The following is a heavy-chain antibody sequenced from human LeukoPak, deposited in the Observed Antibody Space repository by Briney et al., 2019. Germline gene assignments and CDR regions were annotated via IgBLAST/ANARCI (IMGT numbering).Heavy chain of an antibody. CDR1: GFIFINYV. CDR3: ARDLWGVAVAGAGKDV. V-gene: IGHV3-30*04. CDR2: IYYDGSGK. J-gene: IGHJ6*02. D-gene: IGHD3-16*01. Sequence: GGSVRLSCVGAGFIFINYVIHGVRQAPGQGLEWVARIYYDGSGKHYADSVRGRPTISRDNSKNTADLQVDSLTAEDTATYYCARDLWGVAVAGAGKDVWGQGTPVTVSS.